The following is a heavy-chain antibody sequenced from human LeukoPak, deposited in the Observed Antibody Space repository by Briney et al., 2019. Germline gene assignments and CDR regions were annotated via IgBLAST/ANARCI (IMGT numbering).Heavy chain of an antibody. CDR1: GFTFSTYG. CDR3: AKDLGSSGWYIDY. V-gene: IGHV3-23*01. CDR2: NSGGSS. Sequence: PGGSLRLSCAASGFTFSTYGVYWVRQAPGKGLEWVSSNSGGSSYYADYVKGRFTISRDNSKNTLYLQMNSLRAEDTAVYYCAKDLGSSGWYIDYWGQGTLVTVSS. D-gene: IGHD6-19*01. J-gene: IGHJ4*02.